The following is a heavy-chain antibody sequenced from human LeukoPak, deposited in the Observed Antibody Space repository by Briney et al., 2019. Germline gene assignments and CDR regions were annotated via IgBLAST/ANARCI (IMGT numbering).Heavy chain of an antibody. D-gene: IGHD6-19*01. V-gene: IGHV1-18*01. CDR3: ARLSSGWSLDYFDY. CDR2: ISAYNGNT. J-gene: IGHJ4*02. CDR1: GYTFTSYG. Sequence: ASVKVSCKASGYTFTSYGISWVRQAPGQGLEWMGWISAYNGNTNYAQKLQGRVTMTTDTSTSTAYMELRSLRSDDTAVYYCARLSSGWSLDYFDYWGQGTLVTVSS.